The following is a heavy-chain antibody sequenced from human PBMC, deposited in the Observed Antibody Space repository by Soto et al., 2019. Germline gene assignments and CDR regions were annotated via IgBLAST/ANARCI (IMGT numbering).Heavy chain of an antibody. Sequence: QVQLVQSGAEVKKPGASVKVSCKASGYTFTSYGISWVRQAPGQGLEWMGGISAYNGNTNYAQKLQGRVTMTTDTSTSTAYMELRSLRSDDTAVYYCARAPTGSYYDILTGYFDYWGQGTLVTVSS. J-gene: IGHJ4*02. CDR2: ISAYNGNT. CDR3: ARAPTGSYYDILTGYFDY. V-gene: IGHV1-18*01. D-gene: IGHD3-9*01. CDR1: GYTFTSYG.